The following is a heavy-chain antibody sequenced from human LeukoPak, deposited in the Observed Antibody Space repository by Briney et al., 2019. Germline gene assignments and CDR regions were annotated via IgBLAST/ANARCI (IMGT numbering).Heavy chain of an antibody. D-gene: IGHD3-22*01. Sequence: GGSLRLSCAAPGFTFSRYAINWVRQAPGKGREWGSTITGSGDSTYSADSVKGHFTISRDNSKNTLYLQMNSMRAEDTAVYYCAKSSSGFLDVFDLWGQGTMVTISS. CDR3: AKSSSGFLDVFDL. V-gene: IGHV3-23*01. CDR1: GFTFSRYA. J-gene: IGHJ3*01. CDR2: ITGSGDST.